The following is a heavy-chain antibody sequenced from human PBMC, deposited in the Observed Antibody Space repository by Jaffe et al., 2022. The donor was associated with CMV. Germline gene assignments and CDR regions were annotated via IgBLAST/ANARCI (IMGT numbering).Heavy chain of an antibody. V-gene: IGHV3-48*02. CDR1: GFTFSSYG. CDR2: ISGNGNTI. CDR3: ARDRFSGYGSPRLRDY. J-gene: IGHJ4*02. Sequence: EVQLVESGGGLAQPGGSLRLSCAASGFTFSSYGMNWVRQAPGTGLEWVSYISGNGNTIYYADSVKGRFTISRDNAENSLYLQMNSLRDEDTALYYCARDRFSGYGSPRLRDYWGQGTLVTVSS. D-gene: IGHD5-12*01.